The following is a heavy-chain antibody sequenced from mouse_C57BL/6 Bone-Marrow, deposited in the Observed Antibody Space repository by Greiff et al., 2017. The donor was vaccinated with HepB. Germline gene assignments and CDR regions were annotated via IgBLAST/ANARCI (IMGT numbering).Heavy chain of an antibody. CDR3: ARPITTVVGAMDY. Sequence: VMLVESGPELVKPGASVKLSCKASGYTFTSYDINWVKQRPGQGLEWIGWIYPRDGSTKYNAKFKGKATLTVDTSSSTAYMELHSLTSEDSAVYFCARPITTVVGAMDYWGQGTSVTVSS. D-gene: IGHD1-1*01. CDR1: GYTFTSYD. V-gene: IGHV1-85*01. CDR2: IYPRDGST. J-gene: IGHJ4*01.